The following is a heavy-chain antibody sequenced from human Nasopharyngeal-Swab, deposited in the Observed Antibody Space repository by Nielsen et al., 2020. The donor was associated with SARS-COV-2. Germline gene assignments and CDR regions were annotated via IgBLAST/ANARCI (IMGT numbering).Heavy chain of an antibody. CDR3: ARVLDYYDSSGYDTWDVFAL. Sequence: GGSLRLSCAASGFTFSRYWMHWVRQVPGKGLVWVSRIDTDGSTTDHADSVKGRFTISRDNAKNTLYLQMNNLRAEDTALYYCARVLDYYDSSGYDTWDVFALWGQGTMVTVSS. D-gene: IGHD3-22*01. J-gene: IGHJ3*01. CDR1: GFTFSRYW. CDR2: IDTDGSTT. V-gene: IGHV3-74*01.